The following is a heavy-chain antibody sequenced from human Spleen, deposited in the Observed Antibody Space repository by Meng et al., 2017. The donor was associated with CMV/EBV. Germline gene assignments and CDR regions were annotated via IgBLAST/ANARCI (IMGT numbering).Heavy chain of an antibody. J-gene: IGHJ6*02. CDR2: IRSKAYGGTT. Sequence: GGSLRLSCTASGFTFGDYAMSWVRQAPGKGLEWVGFIRSKAYGGTTEYAASVKGRFTISRDDSKSIAYLQMNRLKTEDTAVYYCTRGGDCSSTSCYLGRGYYGMDVWGQGTTVTVSS. V-gene: IGHV3-49*04. CDR3: TRGGDCSSTSCYLGRGYYGMDV. CDR1: GFTFGDYA. D-gene: IGHD2-2*01.